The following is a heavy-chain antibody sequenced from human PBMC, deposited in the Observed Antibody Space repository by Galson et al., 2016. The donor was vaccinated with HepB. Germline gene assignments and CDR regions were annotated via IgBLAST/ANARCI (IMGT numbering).Heavy chain of an antibody. CDR1: GFNSSSHG. D-gene: IGHD3-3*01. CDR2: IWHDGSNK. CDR3: VRGGDVWSGYYRKDFDY. J-gene: IGHJ4*02. Sequence: SLRLSCAASGFNSSSHGMHWVRQAPGKGLEWVAVIWHDGSNKYYADTVQGRFTILRDISKNTLYLQMNRLRAEDTAVYYCVRGGDVWSGYYRKDFDYWGQGTLVTVSS. V-gene: IGHV3-33*01.